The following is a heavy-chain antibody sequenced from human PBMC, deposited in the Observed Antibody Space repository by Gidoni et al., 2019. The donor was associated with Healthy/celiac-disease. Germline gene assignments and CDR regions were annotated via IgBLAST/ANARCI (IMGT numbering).Heavy chain of an antibody. Sequence: EVQLVQSGAEVKKPGESPKISCKGSGYSFTSYWIGWVRQMPGKGLEWMGISYPGDSDTRYSPSFQGQVTISADKSISTAYLQWSSLKASDTAMYYCARWADSSGYPFDYWGQGTLVTVSS. CDR1: GYSFTSYW. CDR2: SYPGDSDT. J-gene: IGHJ4*02. V-gene: IGHV5-51*01. CDR3: ARWADSSGYPFDY. D-gene: IGHD3-22*01.